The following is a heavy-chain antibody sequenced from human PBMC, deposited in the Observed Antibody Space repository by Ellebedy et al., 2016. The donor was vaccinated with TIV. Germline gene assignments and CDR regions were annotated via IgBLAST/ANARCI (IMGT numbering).Heavy chain of an antibody. D-gene: IGHD7-27*01. CDR2: MSSSTRYI. J-gene: IGHJ4*02. CDR3: VRLNWGRFAFDY. CDR1: GFTSSSYS. V-gene: IGHV3-21*01. Sequence: GESLKISXVVSGFTSSSYSMNWVRQASGKGLEWVASMSSSTRYIYYEDSVKGRFTISRDSAKNSVYLQMNSLKVDDTAVYYCVRLNWGRFAFDYWGQGTLVTASS.